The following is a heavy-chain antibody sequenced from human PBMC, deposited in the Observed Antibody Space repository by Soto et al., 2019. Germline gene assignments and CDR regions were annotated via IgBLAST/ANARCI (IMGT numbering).Heavy chain of an antibody. CDR1: GGSFSGYY. V-gene: IGHV4-34*01. CDR3: ARGTRGDYQNWFDP. Sequence: SETLSLTCAVYGGSFSGYYWSWIRQPPGKGLEWIGEINHSGSTNYNPSLKSRVTISVDTSKNQFSLKLSSVTAADTAVYYCARGTRGDYQNWFDPWGQGTLVTVSS. D-gene: IGHD4-17*01. CDR2: INHSGST. J-gene: IGHJ5*02.